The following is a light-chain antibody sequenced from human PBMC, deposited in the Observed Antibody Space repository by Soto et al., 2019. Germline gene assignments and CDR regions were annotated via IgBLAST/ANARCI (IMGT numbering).Light chain of an antibody. J-gene: IGKJ2*01. CDR2: WAS. CDR3: QQYYSTVYT. V-gene: IGKV4-1*01. CDR1: QGVLARSNNKNY. Sequence: DIVMTQSPDSLAVSLGERATINCRSRQGVLARSNNKNYLAWYQQKPGQPPKLLIYWASTRQSGVPDRFSGSGSGTDFTLTISSLQAEDVAVYYCQQYYSTVYTFGQGTKLEIK.